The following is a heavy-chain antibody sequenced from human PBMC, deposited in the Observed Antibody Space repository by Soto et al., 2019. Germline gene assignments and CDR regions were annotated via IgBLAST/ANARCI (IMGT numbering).Heavy chain of an antibody. CDR1: GGSISSGGSY. V-gene: IGHV4-31*03. Sequence: SETLSLTCTVSGGSISSGGSYWSWIRQHPGKGLEWIGYIYYSGSTYYNPSLKRRVTISVYTCKNQFSLKLISVTAAGTAVYECARTPSDRSGTADDEWGPGTLVTVSS. D-gene: IGHD3-22*01. CDR3: ARTPSDRSGTADDE. J-gene: IGHJ4*02. CDR2: IYYSGST.